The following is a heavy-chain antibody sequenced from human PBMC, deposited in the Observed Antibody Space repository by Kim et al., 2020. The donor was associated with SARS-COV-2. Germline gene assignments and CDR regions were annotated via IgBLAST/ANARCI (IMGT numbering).Heavy chain of an antibody. V-gene: IGHV3-7*01. D-gene: IGHD3-10*01. Sequence: GGFLRLSCEVSGVTFSAAWMSWGRQAPGKGLEWVAAINQDGSQKYYVDSVKGRFTMSRDNARNSLYLQMSSLRPEDSAVYYCATGRGATWGQGIPVTVSS. CDR2: INQDGSQK. CDR3: ATGRGAT. J-gene: IGHJ5*02. CDR1: GVTFSAAW.